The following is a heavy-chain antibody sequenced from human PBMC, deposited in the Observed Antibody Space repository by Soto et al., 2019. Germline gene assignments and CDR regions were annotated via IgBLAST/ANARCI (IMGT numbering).Heavy chain of an antibody. CDR3: ARDRGRDYGDYAIDY. J-gene: IGHJ4*02. D-gene: IGHD4-17*01. CDR2: ISYDGSNK. V-gene: IGHV3-30-3*01. Sequence: ESGGGVVQPGRSLRLSCAASGFTFSSYAMHWVRQAPGKGLEWVAVISYDGSNKYYADSVKGRFTISRDNSKNTLYLQMNSLRAEDTAVYYCARDRGRDYGDYAIDYWGQGTLVTVSS. CDR1: GFTFSSYA.